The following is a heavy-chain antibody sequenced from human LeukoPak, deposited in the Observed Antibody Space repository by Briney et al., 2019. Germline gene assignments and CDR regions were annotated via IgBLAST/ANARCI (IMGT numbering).Heavy chain of an antibody. CDR2: ISHSGTT. CDR3: VRDVGQLRSDY. Sequence: SGTLSLTCVVSGYSISSAYFWGWIRQPPGKGLGGIGTISHSGTTFYKPSLKTRVTISLDTSKNQFYLKLNSVTAADTAVYYYVRDVGQLRSDYWGQGTLVTVSS. CDR1: GYSISSAYF. V-gene: IGHV4-38-2*02. D-gene: IGHD2-2*01. J-gene: IGHJ4*02.